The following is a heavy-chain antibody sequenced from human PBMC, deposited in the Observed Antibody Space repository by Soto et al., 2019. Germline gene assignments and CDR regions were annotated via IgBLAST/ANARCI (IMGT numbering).Heavy chain of an antibody. CDR2: ISGSGGNT. CDR1: GFTFSNSA. D-gene: IGHD2-8*01. CDR3: AKAAIGGRCISPDCYAIDCFDP. Sequence: GGSLRLSCAASGFTFSNSAMNWVRQAPGTGLEWVSSISGSGGNTYYADSVKGRFTVSRDNSKNTLYLQMNSLRAEDTAVYYCAKAAIGGRCISPDCYAIDCFDPWGQGTLVTVSS. J-gene: IGHJ5*02. V-gene: IGHV3-23*01.